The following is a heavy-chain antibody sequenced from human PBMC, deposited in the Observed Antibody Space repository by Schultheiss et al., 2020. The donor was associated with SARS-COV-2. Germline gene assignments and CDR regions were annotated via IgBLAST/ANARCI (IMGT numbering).Heavy chain of an antibody. CDR2: IRSKAYGGTT. V-gene: IGHV3-49*04. CDR1: GFTFGDYA. CDR3: TREIIDYFDY. Sequence: GGSLRLSCTASGFTFGDYAMSWVRQAPGKGLEWVGFIRSKAYGGTTEYAASVKGRFTISRDDSKSIAYLQMNSLKTEDTAVYYCTREIIDYFDYWGQGTLVTVSS. J-gene: IGHJ4*02.